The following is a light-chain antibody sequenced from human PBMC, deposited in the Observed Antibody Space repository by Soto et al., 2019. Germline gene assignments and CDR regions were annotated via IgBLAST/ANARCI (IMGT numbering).Light chain of an antibody. CDR2: SNN. Sequence: QSALTQPPSVSGAPGQRVTISCTGSSSNIGAGSDVHWYQQLPGTAPKLLIYSNNQRPSGVPDRFSGSKSGTSASLAISGLQSEDEADYYCAAWDDSLNGPVFGTGTKVTVL. CDR1: SSNIGAGSD. J-gene: IGLJ1*01. V-gene: IGLV1-44*01. CDR3: AAWDDSLNGPV.